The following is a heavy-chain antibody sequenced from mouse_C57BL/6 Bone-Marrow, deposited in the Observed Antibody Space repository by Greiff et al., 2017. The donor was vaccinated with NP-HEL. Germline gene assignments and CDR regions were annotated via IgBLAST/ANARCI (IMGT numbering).Heavy chain of an antibody. CDR2: ISDGGSYT. J-gene: IGHJ2*01. CDR3: ARGGYDYDGDY. CDR1: GFTFSSYA. D-gene: IGHD2-4*01. Sequence: DVKLVESGGGLVKPGGSLKLSCAASGFTFSSYAMSWVRQTPEKRLEWVATISDGGSYTYYPDNVKGRFTISRDNAKNNLYLQMSHLKSEDTAMYYCARGGYDYDGDYWGQGTTLTVSS. V-gene: IGHV5-4*03.